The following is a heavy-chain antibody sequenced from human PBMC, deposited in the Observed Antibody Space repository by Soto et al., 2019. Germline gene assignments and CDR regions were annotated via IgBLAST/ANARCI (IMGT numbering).Heavy chain of an antibody. CDR3: AKDGYDSSGYYGWFDP. CDR1: GFTFSSYA. D-gene: IGHD3-22*01. CDR2: ISGSGGST. Sequence: EVQLLESGGGLVQPGGSLRLSCAASGFTFSSYAMSWVRQAPGKGLEWVSAISGSGGSTYYADSVKGRFTISGDNSKNTLYLQMNSLRAEDTAVYYCAKDGYDSSGYYGWFDPWGQGTLVTVSS. V-gene: IGHV3-23*01. J-gene: IGHJ5*02.